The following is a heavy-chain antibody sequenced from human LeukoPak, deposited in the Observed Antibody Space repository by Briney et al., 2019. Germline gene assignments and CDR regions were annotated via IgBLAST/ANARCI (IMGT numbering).Heavy chain of an antibody. CDR1: GFTFSSYA. Sequence: PGGSLRLSCAASGFTFSSYAMSWVRQAPGKGLEWVSAISGSGGSTYYADSVKGRFTISRDNSKNTLYLQMNSLGAEDTAVYYCANTFSYDFWSGYQPFDYWGQGTLVTVSS. V-gene: IGHV3-23*01. J-gene: IGHJ4*02. CDR2: ISGSGGST. D-gene: IGHD3-3*01. CDR3: ANTFSYDFWSGYQPFDY.